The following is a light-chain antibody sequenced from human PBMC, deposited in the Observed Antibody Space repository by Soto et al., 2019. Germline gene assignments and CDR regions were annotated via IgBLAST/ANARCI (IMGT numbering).Light chain of an antibody. Sequence: DIQMTQSPATLSVSVGERATITCRASQSISRWLAGYQQKPGKAPQLMIYTASTLKSGAHSRFSGSGSGTEFPLTISSLQPDVFATYYRQHYNSYSEAFGQGTQLDIK. V-gene: IGKV1-5*03. CDR2: TAS. CDR3: QHYNSYSEA. J-gene: IGKJ1*01. CDR1: QSISRW.